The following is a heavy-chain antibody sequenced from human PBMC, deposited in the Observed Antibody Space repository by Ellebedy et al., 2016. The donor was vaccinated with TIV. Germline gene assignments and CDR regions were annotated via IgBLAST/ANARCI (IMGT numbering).Heavy chain of an antibody. V-gene: IGHV5-51*01. D-gene: IGHD3-22*01. Sequence: GESLKISCKASGSSFTTYWIGWVRQMPGKGLEWMGVFHPGDSDSRYNPSFEGQVTISADRSINTAYLQWSSLKASDTAMYYCARRDTMTVVVGGFDVWGQGTMLTVS. J-gene: IGHJ3*01. CDR1: GSSFTTYW. CDR2: FHPGDSDS. CDR3: ARRDTMTVVVGGFDV.